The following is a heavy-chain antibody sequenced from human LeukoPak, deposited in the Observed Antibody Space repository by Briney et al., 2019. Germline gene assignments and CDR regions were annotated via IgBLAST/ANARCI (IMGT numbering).Heavy chain of an antibody. V-gene: IGHV3-11*05. CDR2: ISSSGDYT. Sequence: PGGSLRLSCAASGFSFSDEYMSWIRQAPGQGLEWVSYISSSGDYTNHADSVKGRFTISRDNAKNSLYLQMNSLKTEDTAVYFCSRAYSTGWLGINDYWGQGALVTVSS. D-gene: IGHD6-19*01. CDR1: GFSFSDEY. CDR3: SRAYSTGWLGINDY. J-gene: IGHJ4*02.